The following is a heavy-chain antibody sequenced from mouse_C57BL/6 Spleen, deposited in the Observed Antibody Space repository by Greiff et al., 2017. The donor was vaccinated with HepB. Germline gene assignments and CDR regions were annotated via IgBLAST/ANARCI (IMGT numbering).Heavy chain of an antibody. CDR1: GYSFTGYF. V-gene: IGHV1-20*01. CDR3: ARENYFDY. J-gene: IGHJ2*01. Sequence: EVQWVESGPELVKPGDSVKISCKASGYSFTGYFMNWVMQSHGKSLEWIGRINPYNGDTFYNQKFKGKATLTVDKSSSTAHMELRSLTSEDSAVYYCARENYFDYWGQGTTLTVSS. CDR2: INPYNGDT.